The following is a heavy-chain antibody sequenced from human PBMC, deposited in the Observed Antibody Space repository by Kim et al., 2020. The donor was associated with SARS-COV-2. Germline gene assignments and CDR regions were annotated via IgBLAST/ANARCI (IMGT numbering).Heavy chain of an antibody. CDR3: ARRRLGGIAAAPDYFDY. Sequence: SVKVSCKASGGTFSSYAISWVRQAPGQGLEWMGGIIPIFGTANYAQKFQGRVTITADESTSTAYMELSSLRSEDTAVYYCARRRLGGIAAAPDYFDYWGQGTLVTVSS. V-gene: IGHV1-69*13. CDR1: GGTFSSYA. CDR2: IIPIFGTA. D-gene: IGHD6-13*01. J-gene: IGHJ4*02.